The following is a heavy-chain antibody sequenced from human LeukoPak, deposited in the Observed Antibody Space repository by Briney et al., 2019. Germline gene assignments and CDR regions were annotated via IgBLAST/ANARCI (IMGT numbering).Heavy chain of an antibody. D-gene: IGHD3-10*01. Sequence: ASVKVSCKTSGYTFTAHYIHWVRPAPGQGLGWMGWIDPNSGGTNYAQKFLGSVTMTGDTSINTAFMETRRLRSDDTAIYYCARGRGTTMVRGVITNYFDLWGRGSLVTVSS. CDR3: ARGRGTTMVRGVITNYFDL. J-gene: IGHJ2*01. V-gene: IGHV1-2*02. CDR1: GYTFTAHY. CDR2: IDPNSGGT.